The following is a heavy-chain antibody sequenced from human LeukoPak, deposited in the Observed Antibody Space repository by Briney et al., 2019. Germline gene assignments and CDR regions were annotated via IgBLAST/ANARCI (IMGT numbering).Heavy chain of an antibody. V-gene: IGHV3-23*01. D-gene: IGHD4-17*01. CDR3: AKSGDYGDYVFDY. J-gene: IGHJ4*02. Sequence: PGGSLRLSCAASGFTFSSYAMSWIRQAPGKGLEWVSAISGSGGSTYYADSVKGRFTISRDNSKNTLYLQMNSLRAEDTAVYYCAKSGDYGDYVFDYWGQGTLVTVSS. CDR1: GFTFSSYA. CDR2: ISGSGGST.